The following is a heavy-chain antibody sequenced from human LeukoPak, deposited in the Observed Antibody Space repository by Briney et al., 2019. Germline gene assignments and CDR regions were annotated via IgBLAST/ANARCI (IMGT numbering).Heavy chain of an antibody. CDR3: AKGTYYDSSGYYYFDY. J-gene: IGHJ4*02. CDR1: EFTLSNYW. Sequence: GGSLRLSCAASEFTLSNYWMDWVRQAPGKGLVWVSRIYSDGSSTNYADSVRGRFTISRDNAKNTLYLQMTSLRAEDTAVYYCAKGTYYDSSGYYYFDYWGQGTLVTVSS. D-gene: IGHD3-22*01. V-gene: IGHV3-74*01. CDR2: IYSDGSST.